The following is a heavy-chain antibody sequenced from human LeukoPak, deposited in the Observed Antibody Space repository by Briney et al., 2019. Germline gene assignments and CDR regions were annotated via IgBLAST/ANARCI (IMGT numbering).Heavy chain of an antibody. CDR1: GGSISSGGYS. CDR3: ARDSGSAGLDY. J-gene: IGHJ4*02. D-gene: IGHD1-26*01. CDR2: IYYSGST. Sequence: SETLSLTCAVSGGSISSGGYSWSWIRQPPGKGLEWIGYIYYSGSTYYNPSLKSRVTISVDTSKNQFSLKLSSVTAVDTAVYYCARDSGSAGLDYWGQGTLVTVSS. V-gene: IGHV4-31*11.